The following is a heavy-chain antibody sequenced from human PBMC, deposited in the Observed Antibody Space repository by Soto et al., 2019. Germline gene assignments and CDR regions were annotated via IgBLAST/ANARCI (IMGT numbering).Heavy chain of an antibody. J-gene: IGHJ4*02. CDR1: GFTFGDYW. Sequence: GGSLRLSCAASGFTFGDYWMHWVRQPPGKGPEWVSRMTGDGRTTQYADSVKGRFTASRDNAKSTLYLQMNSLRAEDTAVYYCATAEVDYWGPGTLVKVSS. V-gene: IGHV3-74*03. CDR3: ATAEVDY. CDR2: MTGDGRTT.